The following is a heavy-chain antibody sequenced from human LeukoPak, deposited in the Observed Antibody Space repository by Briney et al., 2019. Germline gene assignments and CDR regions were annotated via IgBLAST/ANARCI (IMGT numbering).Heavy chain of an antibody. Sequence: SETLSLTCTVSGGSISSGSYYWSWIRQPAGKGLEWIGRIYTSGSTNYNPSLKSRVTISVDTSKNQFSLKLSSVTAADTAVYYCARIIVSAYSYGELDYWGQGTLVTVSS. CDR3: ARIIVSAYSYGELDY. J-gene: IGHJ4*02. D-gene: IGHD5-18*01. CDR2: IYTSGST. V-gene: IGHV4-61*02. CDR1: GGSISSGSYY.